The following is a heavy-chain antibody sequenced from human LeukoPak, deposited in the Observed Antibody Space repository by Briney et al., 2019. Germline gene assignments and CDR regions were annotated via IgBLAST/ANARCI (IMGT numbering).Heavy chain of an antibody. Sequence: PSETLSLTCTVSGGSISSSSYYWGWIRQPPGKGLEWIGSIYYSGSTYYNPSLKSRVTISVDTSKNQFSLKLSSVTAADTAVYYCARLGKGGPPRDYWGQGTLVTVSS. CDR3: ARLGKGGPPRDY. D-gene: IGHD3-16*01. CDR2: IYYSGST. CDR1: GGSISSSSYY. J-gene: IGHJ4*02. V-gene: IGHV4-39*01.